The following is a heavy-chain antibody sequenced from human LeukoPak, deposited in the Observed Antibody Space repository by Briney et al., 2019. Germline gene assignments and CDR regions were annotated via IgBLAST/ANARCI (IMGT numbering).Heavy chain of an antibody. CDR3: ARGGRGAKAFYYDY. CDR2: INHSGST. V-gene: IGHV4-34*01. D-gene: IGHD1-26*01. CDR1: GGSFSGYY. Sequence: SETLSLTCAVYGGSFSGYYWSWIRQPPGKGLEWIGEINHSGSTNYNPSLKSRVTISVDTSKNQFSLTLTSVTAADTAVYYCARGGRGAKAFYYDYLGQGSLVTVSS. J-gene: IGHJ4*02.